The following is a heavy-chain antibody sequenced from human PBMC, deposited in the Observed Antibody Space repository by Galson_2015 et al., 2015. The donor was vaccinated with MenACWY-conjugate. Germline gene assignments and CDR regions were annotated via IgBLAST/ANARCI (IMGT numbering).Heavy chain of an antibody. J-gene: IGHJ4*02. CDR2: ISNSGSTI. Sequence: LRLSCAASGFTFSSYEMNWVRQAPGKGLEWVSYISNSGSTIYYADSVKGRFTISRDNAKNSLYLQMNNLRAEDTAVYYCAREGAARPFDYWGQGTLVTVSS. CDR1: GFTFSSYE. CDR3: AREGAARPFDY. D-gene: IGHD6-6*01. V-gene: IGHV3-48*03.